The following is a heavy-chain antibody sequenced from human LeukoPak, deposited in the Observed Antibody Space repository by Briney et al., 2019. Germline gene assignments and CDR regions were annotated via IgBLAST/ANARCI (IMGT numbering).Heavy chain of an antibody. CDR2: INPNSGGT. D-gene: IGHD3-16*01. Sequence: ASVKVSCKASGYTFTGYYMHWVRQAPGQGFEWMGWINPNSGGTNYAQKFQGRVTMTRDTSISTAYMELSRLRSDDTAVYYCARVGSHRYYYGMDVWGQGTTVTVSS. V-gene: IGHV1-2*02. J-gene: IGHJ6*02. CDR3: ARVGSHRYYYGMDV. CDR1: GYTFTGYY.